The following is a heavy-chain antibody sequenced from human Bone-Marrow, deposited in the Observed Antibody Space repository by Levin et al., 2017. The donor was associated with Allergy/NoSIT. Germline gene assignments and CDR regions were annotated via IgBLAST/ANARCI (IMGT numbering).Heavy chain of an antibody. Sequence: PGGSLRLSFAASGFTFSNAWMSWVRQAPGKGLEWVGRIKSNTDGGTTDYAAPVIGRFTISRDDPKNTLYLEMNSLKTEDTAVYYCTSGAQYSYGHKYYDCDGMDVWGQGTTVTVSS. CDR3: TSGAQYSYGHKYYDCDGMDV. V-gene: IGHV3-15*01. J-gene: IGHJ6*02. CDR2: IKSNTDGGTT. CDR1: GFTFSNAW. D-gene: IGHD3-16*01.